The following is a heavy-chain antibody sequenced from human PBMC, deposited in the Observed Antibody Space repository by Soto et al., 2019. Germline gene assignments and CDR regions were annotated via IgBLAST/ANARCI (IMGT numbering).Heavy chain of an antibody. Sequence: ASVKVSCKASGYTFTSYAMHWVRQAPGQRLEWMGWINAGNGNTKYSQKFQGRVTITRDTSASTAYMELSSLRSEDTAVYYCARDQGGDYDFWSGPYNWFDPWGQGTLVTVSS. V-gene: IGHV1-3*01. J-gene: IGHJ5*02. CDR2: INAGNGNT. CDR3: ARDQGGDYDFWSGPYNWFDP. CDR1: GYTFTSYA. D-gene: IGHD3-3*01.